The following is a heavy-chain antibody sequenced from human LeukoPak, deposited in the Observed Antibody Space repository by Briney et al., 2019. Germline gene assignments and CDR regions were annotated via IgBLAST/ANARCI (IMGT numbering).Heavy chain of an antibody. CDR2: IYYSGST. CDR3: ARDRIAYAHYDFWSGYLPYFDY. J-gene: IGHJ4*02. Sequence: SETLSLTCSVSGGSISSSSYYWGWIRQPPGKGLEWIGSIYYSGSTYYNPSLKSRVTISVDTSKNQFSLKLSSVTAADTAVYYCARDRIAYAHYDFWSGYLPYFDYWGQGTLVTVSS. CDR1: GGSISSSSYY. D-gene: IGHD3-3*01. V-gene: IGHV4-39*07.